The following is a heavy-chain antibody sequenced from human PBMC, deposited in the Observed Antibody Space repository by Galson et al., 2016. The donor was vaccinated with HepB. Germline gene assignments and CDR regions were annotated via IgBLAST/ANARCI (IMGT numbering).Heavy chain of an antibody. CDR1: GFNLNDYA. V-gene: IGHV3-9*01. J-gene: IGHJ3*01. D-gene: IGHD2-2*01. Sequence: SLRLSCAVSGFNLNDYAMHWVRQAPGKGPEWVSSITWNSGNIGYADSVRGRFTISRDNGKMSLYLQMNDLRAEDTALYYCVKDRGFCSSSRFYAGAFDFWGQGTMVTVSS. CDR3: VKDRGFCSSSRFYAGAFDF. CDR2: ITWNSGNI.